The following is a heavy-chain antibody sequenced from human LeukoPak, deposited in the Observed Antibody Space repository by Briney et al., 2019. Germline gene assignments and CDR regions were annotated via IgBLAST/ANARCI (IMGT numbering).Heavy chain of an antibody. CDR3: ARVPDILTGYLDAFDI. Sequence: AGGSLRLSCAASGYTFSSYWMSCVRGAPEKGLEWVANIKQGGSEKYYVDSVKGRFTISRDNAKNSLYLQMNSLRAEDTAVYYCARVPDILTGYLDAFDIWGQGTMVTVSS. CDR2: IKQGGSEK. V-gene: IGHV3-7*03. J-gene: IGHJ3*02. D-gene: IGHD3-9*01. CDR1: GYTFSSYW.